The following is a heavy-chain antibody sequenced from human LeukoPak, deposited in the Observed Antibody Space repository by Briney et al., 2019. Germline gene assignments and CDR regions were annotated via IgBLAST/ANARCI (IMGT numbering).Heavy chain of an antibody. CDR3: ARSLDVTGSDAFDI. J-gene: IGHJ3*02. CDR1: GGSISSSSYY. Sequence: PSETLSLTCTVSGGSISSSSYYWGWIRQPPGKGLEWIGSIYYSGSTYYNPSLKSRVTISVDTSKNQFSLKLSSVTAADTAVYYCARSLDVTGSDAFDIWGQGTMVTVSS. CDR2: IYYSGST. V-gene: IGHV4-39*01. D-gene: IGHD1-14*01.